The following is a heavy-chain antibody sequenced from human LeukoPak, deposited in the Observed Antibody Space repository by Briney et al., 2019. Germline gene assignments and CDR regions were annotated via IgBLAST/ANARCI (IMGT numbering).Heavy chain of an antibody. J-gene: IGHJ4*02. CDR3: ARGRSSSWSSFDY. V-gene: IGHV4-30-4*01. D-gene: IGHD6-13*01. CDR1: GGSISSGDYY. Sequence: PSETLSLTCTVSGGSISSGDYYWSWIRQPPGKGLEWIGYIYNNGRAYYNPSLKSRVTISVDTSKNLFSLKVSSVTAADAAVYYCARGRSSSWSSFDYWGQGTLVTVSS. CDR2: IYNNGRA.